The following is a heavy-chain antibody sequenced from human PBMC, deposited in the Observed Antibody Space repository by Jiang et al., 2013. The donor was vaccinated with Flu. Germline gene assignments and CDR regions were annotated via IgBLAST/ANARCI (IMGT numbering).Heavy chain of an antibody. CDR3: TRDLVRDVILIPTTYFDY. Sequence: SGFSFGDYAVNWLRQAPGKGLEWVGFIRNKLYRGTTDYAASVQGRFTISRDDSKSIAYLQMSSLKTEDTAVYYCTRDLVRDVILIPTTYFDYWGQGALVTVSS. CDR2: IRNKLYRGTT. J-gene: IGHJ4*02. V-gene: IGHV3-49*03. D-gene: IGHD2-8*01. CDR1: GFSFGDYA.